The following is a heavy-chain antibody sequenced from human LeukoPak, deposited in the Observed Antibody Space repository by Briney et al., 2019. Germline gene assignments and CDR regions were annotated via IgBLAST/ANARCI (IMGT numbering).Heavy chain of an antibody. Sequence: ASVKVSCKASGYTFTSYYMHWVRQAPGQGLEWMGWINPNSGGTNYAQKFQGRVTMTRDTSISTAYMELRSLRSDDTAVYYCARGLQENLAWLTAFSAFDIWGQGTMVTVSS. CDR1: GYTFTSYY. V-gene: IGHV1-2*02. CDR2: INPNSGGT. D-gene: IGHD6-19*01. CDR3: ARGLQENLAWLTAFSAFDI. J-gene: IGHJ3*02.